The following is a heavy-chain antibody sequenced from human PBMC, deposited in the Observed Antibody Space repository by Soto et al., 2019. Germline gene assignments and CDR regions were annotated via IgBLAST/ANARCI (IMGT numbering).Heavy chain of an antibody. CDR1: GGTFSNYP. Sequence: QVQVVQSRAEVKKPGSSVKVSCKASGGTFSNYPISWVRQAPGQGLEWMGGIIPIFGTVNYAQKFQGRVTITADESTSTAYMELSSLRSEDTAVYYCARGNHRWLQLWYFDLWGRGTLVTVSS. CDR2: IIPIFGTV. D-gene: IGHD5-12*01. CDR3: ARGNHRWLQLWYFDL. V-gene: IGHV1-69*12. J-gene: IGHJ2*01.